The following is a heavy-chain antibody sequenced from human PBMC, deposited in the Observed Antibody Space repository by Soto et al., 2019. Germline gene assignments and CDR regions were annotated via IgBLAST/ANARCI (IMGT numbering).Heavy chain of an antibody. V-gene: IGHV4-34*02. Sequence: QVQLQQWGAGLLKPSATLSLTCAVYAESLSGYYYSWTRQPPGKGLEWIGEIHPSGSTYSSPSPKTRGTISQDTSKKQCSLEVISVTAADAAVYYCARGGDECKGGGTWGQGILVTVSS. CDR3: ARGGDECKGGGT. D-gene: IGHD3-16*01. J-gene: IGHJ5*02. CDR2: IHPSGST. CDR1: AESLSGYY.